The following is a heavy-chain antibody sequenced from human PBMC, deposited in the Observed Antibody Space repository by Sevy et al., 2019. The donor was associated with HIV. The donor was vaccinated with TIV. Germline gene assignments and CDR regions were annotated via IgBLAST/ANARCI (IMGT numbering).Heavy chain of an antibody. CDR2: IYYSGST. D-gene: IGHD5-12*01. J-gene: IGHJ6*03. CDR1: GGSISSGDYY. CDR3: ARGIIVATIVRSYVDV. Sequence: SETLSLTCTVSGGSISSGDYYWSWIRQPPGKGLEWIGYIYYSGSTYYNPSLKSRVTISVDTSKNQFSLKLSSVTAADTAVYYCARGIIVATIVRSYVDVWGKGTTVTVSS. V-gene: IGHV4-30-4*01.